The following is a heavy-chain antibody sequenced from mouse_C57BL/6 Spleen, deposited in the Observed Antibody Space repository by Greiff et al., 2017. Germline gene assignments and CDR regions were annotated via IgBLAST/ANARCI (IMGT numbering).Heavy chain of an antibody. J-gene: IGHJ4*01. Sequence: QVQLQQSGAELARPGASVKLSCKASGYTFTSYGISWVKQRTGQGLEWIGEIYPRSGNTYYNEKFKGKATLTADKSSSTAYMELRSLTSEDSAVYFCARFDGYDGRGYYAMDYWGQGTSVTVSS. CDR2: IYPRSGNT. D-gene: IGHD2-2*01. V-gene: IGHV1-81*01. CDR3: ARFDGYDGRGYYAMDY. CDR1: GYTFTSYG.